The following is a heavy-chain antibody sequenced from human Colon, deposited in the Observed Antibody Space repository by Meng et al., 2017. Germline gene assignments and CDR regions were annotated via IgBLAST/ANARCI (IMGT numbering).Heavy chain of an antibody. CDR2: IGHSGIT. CDR1: GGSISTSGYY. V-gene: IGHV4-39*07. J-gene: IGHJ1*01. D-gene: IGHD3-10*01. CDR3: LRGSGGSV. Sequence: QLQLQESGPGLVKPSEALSLTCSVSGGSISTSGYYWGWIRQPPGKGLEWIGSIGHSGITYYTPSLKSRVSMSIDKSKNQFSLKLTSVTAADTAVYHCLRGSGGSVWGQGTLVTVSS.